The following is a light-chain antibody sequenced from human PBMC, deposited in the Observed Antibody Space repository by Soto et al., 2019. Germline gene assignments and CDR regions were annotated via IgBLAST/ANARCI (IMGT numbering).Light chain of an antibody. V-gene: IGKV3-20*01. CDR3: QQYSSSPPEFT. CDR1: QSVNSNY. J-gene: IGKJ3*01. Sequence: EIVLTPSPGTLSMSQGERVTLSCRASQSVNSNYLAWYQQRPGQAPRLLIFGASYRATGIPDRFSGSGSGTDFTLTISRLEPEDFAVYYCQQYSSSPPEFTFGPGTKVDIK. CDR2: GAS.